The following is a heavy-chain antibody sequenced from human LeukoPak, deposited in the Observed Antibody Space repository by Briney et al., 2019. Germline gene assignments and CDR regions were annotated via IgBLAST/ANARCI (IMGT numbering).Heavy chain of an antibody. CDR2: IIPILGIA. CDR3: ARVPYYYDSSGYLPL. D-gene: IGHD3-22*01. V-gene: IGHV1-69*02. J-gene: IGHJ4*02. CDR1: GGTFSSYT. Sequence: ASVKVSCKASGGTFSSYTISWVRQAPGQGLEWMGRIIPILGIANYAQKFQGRVTITADKSTSTAYVELSSLRSEDTAVYYCARVPYYYDSSGYLPLWGQGTLVTVSS.